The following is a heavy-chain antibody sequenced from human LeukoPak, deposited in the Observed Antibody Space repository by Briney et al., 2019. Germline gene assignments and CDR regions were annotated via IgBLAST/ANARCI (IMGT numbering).Heavy chain of an antibody. CDR1: GGSLSSYY. J-gene: IGHJ3*02. V-gene: IGHV4-59*01. Sequence: SETLSLTCTVSGGSLSSYYWSWIRQPPGKGLEWIWYIYYSGTTNYNTSLNSRVTISVDTSKNQFSLKLSSVTAADTAAYYCARFFNGYYDSSGYYRGANAFDIWGQGTMVTVSS. CDR2: IYYSGTT. CDR3: ARFFNGYYDSSGYYRGANAFDI. D-gene: IGHD3-22*01.